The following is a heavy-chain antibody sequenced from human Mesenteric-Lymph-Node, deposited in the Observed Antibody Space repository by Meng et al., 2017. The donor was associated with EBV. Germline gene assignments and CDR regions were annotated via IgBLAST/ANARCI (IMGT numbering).Heavy chain of an antibody. CDR3: ARGRGVYYDFWSGYSA. V-gene: IGHV4-34*01. J-gene: IGHJ4*02. D-gene: IGHD3-3*01. CDR2: INHSGST. CDR1: GGSFSGYY. Sequence: QGQLQQGGAVRLRPPGTLSLTCVVYGGSFSGYYWSWIRQPPGKGLELIGEINHSGSTNYNPSLKSRVTISVDTSKNQFSLKLSSVTAADTAVYYCARGRGVYYDFWSGYSAWGQGTLVTVSS.